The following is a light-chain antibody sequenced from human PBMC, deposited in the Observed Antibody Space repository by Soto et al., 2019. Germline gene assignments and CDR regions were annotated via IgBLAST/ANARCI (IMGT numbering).Light chain of an antibody. CDR3: SSYTSISTYV. CDR1: SSDVGDYNY. V-gene: IGLV2-14*01. CDR2: DVS. J-gene: IGLJ1*01. Sequence: QSVLTQPASVSGSPGQSITISCTGTSSDVGDYNYVSWYQHHPGKAPKLMTYDVSNRPSGVSNRFSGSKSGNTASLTISGLQAEDEADYYCSSYTSISTYVFGPGTKVTVL.